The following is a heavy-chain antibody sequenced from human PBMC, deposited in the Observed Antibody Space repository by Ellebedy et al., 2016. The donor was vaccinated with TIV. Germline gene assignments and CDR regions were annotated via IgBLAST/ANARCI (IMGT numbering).Heavy chain of an antibody. CDR3: ARDEPQVKPETGLTYYAGMDV. CDR2: ISSNRGGS. J-gene: IGHJ6*02. V-gene: IGHV1-2*02. Sequence: AASVKVSCKASGYTFSDYHIHWVRQAPGQGLEWRGWISSNRGGSKYAQKFQGRVTMTRDTSISTAYMELSSLRSDDTAVSFCARDEPQVKPETGLTYYAGMDVWGQGTTVTVSS. CDR1: GYTFSDYH. D-gene: IGHD3-10*01.